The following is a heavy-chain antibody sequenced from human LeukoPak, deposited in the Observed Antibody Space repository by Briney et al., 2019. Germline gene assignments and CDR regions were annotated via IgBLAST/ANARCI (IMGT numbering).Heavy chain of an antibody. CDR3: ARGPYCGGDCYSHLDY. CDR1: SGSFSGYY. Sequence: SETLSLTCAVYSGSFSGYYWSWIRQPAGKGLEWIGEINHSGSTNYNPSLKSRVTISVDTSKNQFSLKLSSVTAADTAVYYCARGPYCGGDCYSHLDYWGQGTLVTVSS. CDR2: INHSGST. J-gene: IGHJ4*02. V-gene: IGHV4-34*01. D-gene: IGHD2-21*02.